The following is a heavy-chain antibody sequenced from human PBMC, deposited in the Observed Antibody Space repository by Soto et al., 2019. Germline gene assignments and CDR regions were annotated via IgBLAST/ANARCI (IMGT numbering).Heavy chain of an antibody. D-gene: IGHD6-13*01. CDR3: ASLATADTLDY. V-gene: IGHV1-69*02. J-gene: IGHJ4*02. CDR1: GGTFSSYN. Sequence: QVQLVQSGAEVKKPGSSVKVSCKASGGTFSSYNISWVRQAPGQGLEWMGRIIPILGIANYAQKFQGRVTITADKSTSTAYMELSSLRSEDTAVYYCASLATADTLDYWGQGTLVTVSS. CDR2: IIPILGIA.